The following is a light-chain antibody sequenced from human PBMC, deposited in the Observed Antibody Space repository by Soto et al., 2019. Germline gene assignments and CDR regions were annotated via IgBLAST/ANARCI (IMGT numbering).Light chain of an antibody. Sequence: IQMNQCPSARSPSVGDRAAITWGASQSISSYLNWYQQKHGQAPKLLIYAASSLPRGVPSTFSGSVSGTEGTIIISSLNQEDGATYYCQQSYSGTLTFGQGTKVDIK. CDR2: AAS. CDR3: QQSYSGTLT. V-gene: IGKV1-39*01. CDR1: QSISSY. J-gene: IGKJ1*01.